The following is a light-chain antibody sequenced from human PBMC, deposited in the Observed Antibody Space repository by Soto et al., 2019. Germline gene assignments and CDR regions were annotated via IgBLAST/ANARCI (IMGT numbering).Light chain of an antibody. CDR1: QSITTY. CDR3: QQSYSTPYT. CDR2: AAS. V-gene: IGKV1-39*01. J-gene: IGKJ2*01. Sequence: DIQMTQSPSSLSASVGDRVTITCRASQSITTYLHWYQKKPGKAPKLLIYAASSLQSGVPSRFSGSGSGTDFTLTISSLQPEDFATYYCQQSYSTPYTFGRGTEREIK.